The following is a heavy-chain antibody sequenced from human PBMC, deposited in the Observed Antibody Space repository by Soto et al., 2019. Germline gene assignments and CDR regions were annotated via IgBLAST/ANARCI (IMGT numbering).Heavy chain of an antibody. J-gene: IGHJ4*02. CDR1: GDTFSSYA. V-gene: IGHV1-69*13. CDR2: IIPIFGTA. D-gene: IGHD1-26*01. Sequence: GASVKVSCKASGDTFSSYAISWVRQAPGQGLEWMGGIIPIFGTADYAQRFQGRVTITADESTTTAFMELRSLRSDDTAVYYCARAGGGRTRGQNDYWGQGTLVTVS. CDR3: ARAGGGRTRGQNDY.